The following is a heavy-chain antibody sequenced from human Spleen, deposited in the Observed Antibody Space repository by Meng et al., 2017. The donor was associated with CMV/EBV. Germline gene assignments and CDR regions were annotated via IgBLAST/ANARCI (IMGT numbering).Heavy chain of an antibody. V-gene: IGHV4-34*01. Sequence: SLTCAVYGGSFSGYYWSWIRQPPGKGLEWIGEINHSGSSDYNPSLKSRVTTSLDTSKSQFSLKLSSVTAADTAVYYCALTTDNWFDPWGHGILVTVSS. D-gene: IGHD4-11*01. CDR1: GGSFSGYY. CDR3: ALTTDNWFDP. CDR2: INHSGSS. J-gene: IGHJ5*02.